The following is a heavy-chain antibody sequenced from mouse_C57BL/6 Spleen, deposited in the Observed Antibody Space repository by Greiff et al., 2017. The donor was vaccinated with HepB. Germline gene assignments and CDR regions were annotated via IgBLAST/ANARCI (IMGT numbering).Heavy chain of an antibody. V-gene: IGHV5-16*01. D-gene: IGHD1-1*01. CDR2: INYDGSST. Sequence: EVKLMESEGGLVQPGRSMKLSCTASGFTFSDYYMAWVRQVPEKGLEWVANINYDGSSTYYLDSLKSRFIISRDNAKNILYLQMSSLKSEDTATYYCARVGITTRYFDVWGTGTTVTVSS. CDR1: GFTFSDYY. J-gene: IGHJ1*03. CDR3: ARVGITTRYFDV.